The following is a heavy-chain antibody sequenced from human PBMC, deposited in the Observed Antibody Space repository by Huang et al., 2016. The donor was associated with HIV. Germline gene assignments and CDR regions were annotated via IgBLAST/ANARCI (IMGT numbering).Heavy chain of an antibody. Sequence: QVQLQESGPGLVKSSETLSLTCNVFGVSINGFYWTWIRQSPGKGLEWIVHISYSANTTYNPALKSRCTILLDTSKKSFSLKLRSVTAAETAVYDCARLTWRYSSGSRLHDFDRWGQGTLVTVSS. D-gene: IGHD2-15*01. CDR3: ARLTWRYSSGSRLHDFDR. J-gene: IGHJ4*02. CDR1: GVSINGFY. CDR2: ISYSANT. V-gene: IGHV4-59*01.